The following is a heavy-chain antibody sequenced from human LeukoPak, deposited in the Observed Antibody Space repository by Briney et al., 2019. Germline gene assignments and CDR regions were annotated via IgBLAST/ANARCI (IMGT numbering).Heavy chain of an antibody. CDR2: INHSGNT. CDR1: GGSFSGYY. Sequence: PSETLSLTSAVYGGSFSGYYWSWIRHPPGKGLEWIGEINHSGNTNYNPSLKSRVTISLDTSTNQFSLKLSSVTAADTAVYYCARDVAYSSSSGAFDICGQGTMVTVSS. V-gene: IGHV4-34*01. CDR3: ARDVAYSSSSGAFDI. J-gene: IGHJ3*02. D-gene: IGHD6-6*01.